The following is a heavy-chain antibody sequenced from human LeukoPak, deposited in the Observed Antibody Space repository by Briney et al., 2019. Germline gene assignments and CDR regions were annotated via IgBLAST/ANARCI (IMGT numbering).Heavy chain of an antibody. CDR3: AKGSYYDSSGTYYFDY. V-gene: IGHV3-23*01. D-gene: IGHD3-22*01. CDR2: ISGSGGST. Sequence: GGSLRLSCAASGFTFSSYVMSWVRQAPGKGLEWVSGISGSGGSTYYADSVKGRFTISRDNSKNTLYLQMNSLRAEDTALYYCAKGSYYDSSGTYYFDYWGQGTLVTVSS. J-gene: IGHJ4*02. CDR1: GFTFSSYV.